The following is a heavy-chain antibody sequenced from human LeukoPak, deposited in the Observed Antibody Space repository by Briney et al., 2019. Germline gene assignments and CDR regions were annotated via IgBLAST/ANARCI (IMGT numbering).Heavy chain of an antibody. Sequence: GGSLRLSCAASGLTFSSYAMSWVRQAPGKGLEWVSAISGSGGSTYYADSVKGRFTISRDNSKNTLNLQMNSLRADDTAVYYCAKARYSYGYQFDSWGQGALVAVSS. D-gene: IGHD5-18*01. J-gene: IGHJ4*02. CDR1: GLTFSSYA. CDR3: AKARYSYGYQFDS. V-gene: IGHV3-23*01. CDR2: ISGSGGST.